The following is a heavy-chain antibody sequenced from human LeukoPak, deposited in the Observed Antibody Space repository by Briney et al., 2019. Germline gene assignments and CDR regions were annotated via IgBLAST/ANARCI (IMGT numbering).Heavy chain of an antibody. CDR1: GGSISSYY. J-gene: IGHJ5*02. Sequence: SETLSLTCTVSGGSISSYYWSWIRQPPGKGLECIAYIYYSGSTNYNPSLKSRVTISVDTSKNQFSLKLSSVTAADTAVYYCARERYYDSSGSLNWFDPWGQGTLVTVSS. CDR2: IYYSGST. D-gene: IGHD3-22*01. CDR3: ARERYYDSSGSLNWFDP. V-gene: IGHV4-59*01.